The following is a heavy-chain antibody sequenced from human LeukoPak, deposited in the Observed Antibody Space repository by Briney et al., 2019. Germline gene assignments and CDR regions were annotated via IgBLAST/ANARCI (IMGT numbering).Heavy chain of an antibody. V-gene: IGHV4-39*01. CDR1: GGSISSSSYY. J-gene: IGHJ4*02. CDR2: IYYSGST. CDR3: ARSWGSGSYYPYYFDY. Sequence: SETLSLTCTVCGGSISSSSYYWGWIRQPPGKGLEWIGSIYYSGSTYYNPSLKSRVTISVDTSKNQFSLKLSSVTAADTAVYYCARSWGSGSYYPYYFDYWGQGTLVTVSS. D-gene: IGHD3-10*01.